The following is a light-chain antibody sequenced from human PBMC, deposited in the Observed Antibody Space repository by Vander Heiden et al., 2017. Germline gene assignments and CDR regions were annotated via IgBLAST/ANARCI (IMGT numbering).Light chain of an antibody. Sequence: EIVLTPSPDTLFLSPGERATLHCSASNTINTNYLAWYQQKPGQPPRLLMSGASTRATGVPDRFSGSGSGTDFTLIISRLESEDFAVYFCQQYGTTPVTFGQGTKLEL. V-gene: IGKV3-20*01. CDR3: QQYGTTPVT. J-gene: IGKJ2*01. CDR1: NTINTNY. CDR2: GAS.